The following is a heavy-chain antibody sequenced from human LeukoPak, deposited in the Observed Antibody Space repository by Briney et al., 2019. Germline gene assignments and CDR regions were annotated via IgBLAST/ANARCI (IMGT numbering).Heavy chain of an antibody. J-gene: IGHJ3*02. D-gene: IGHD2-15*01. Sequence: GGSLRLSCAASGFTFRTYWMIWVRQAPGKGLEWVANIKEDGSEEYYVDSVKGRFTISRDNAKNSLYLQMNSLRAEDTAVYFCGRQYCSGGSCYSAFDTWGQGTMVTVSS. CDR1: GFTFRTYW. CDR3: GRQYCSGGSCYSAFDT. V-gene: IGHV3-7*04. CDR2: IKEDGSEE.